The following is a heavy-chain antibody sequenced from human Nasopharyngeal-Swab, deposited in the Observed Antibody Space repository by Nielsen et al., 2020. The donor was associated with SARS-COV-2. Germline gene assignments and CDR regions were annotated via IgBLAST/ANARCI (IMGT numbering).Heavy chain of an antibody. Sequence: SGPTLVKPTPTLTLTCTFSGFSLSTSGVGVGWSRQPPGKALEWLAVIYWDEDKRYSPSLKTRLTITKDTSKNLVLLTVTNVDPVDTATYFCARLLGSRTSWYSTNYFDYWGQGTLVTVSS. J-gene: IGHJ4*02. CDR1: GFSLSTSGVG. CDR2: IYWDEDK. CDR3: ARLLGSRTSWYSTNYFDY. V-gene: IGHV2-5*02. D-gene: IGHD6-13*01.